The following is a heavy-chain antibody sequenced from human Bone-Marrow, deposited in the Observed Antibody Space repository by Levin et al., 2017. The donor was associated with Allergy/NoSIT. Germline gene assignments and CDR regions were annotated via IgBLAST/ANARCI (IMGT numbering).Heavy chain of an antibody. J-gene: IGHJ4*02. CDR2: IGPSDSST. V-gene: IGHV5-10-1*01. D-gene: IGHD3-10*01. CDR3: ARLGSGFGAY. CDR1: GYSFTTYR. Sequence: KPGESLKISCKGSGYSFTTYRISWVRQMAGKGLEWMGMIGPSDSSTTYSPSFQGHVTIAVDKSVTTAYLEWSSLEASDTAIYYCARLGSGFGAYWGQGTLVTVSS.